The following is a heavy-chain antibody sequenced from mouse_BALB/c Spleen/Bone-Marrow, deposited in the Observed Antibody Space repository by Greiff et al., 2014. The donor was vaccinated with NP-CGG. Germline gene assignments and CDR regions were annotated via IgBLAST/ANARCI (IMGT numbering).Heavy chain of an antibody. CDR2: IWAGGGS. CDR3: ARGTPPGVPY. Sequence: VQGVESGPGLVAPSQSLSITCSVSGFSLPSYGVHWVRQPPGKGLEWLGVIWAGGGSIYYSALMSRLSISKDNSKSQVFLKGNSRQTDDTAIYYWARGTPPGVPYWRQGTLATVPA. CDR1: GFSLPSYG. J-gene: IGHJ3*01. V-gene: IGHV2-9*02.